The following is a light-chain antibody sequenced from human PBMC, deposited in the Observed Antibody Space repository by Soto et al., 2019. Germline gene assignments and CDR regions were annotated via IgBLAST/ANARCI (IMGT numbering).Light chain of an antibody. CDR3: SAHAGSDDPIV. Sequence: QSALTQPPSASGSPGQSVTISCTGTSSDVGGYPFVSWYQQHPGKAPKVLIYDVNKRPPGVPDRFSGSKSGNTASLTVSGLQAEDEADYYCSAHAGSDDPIVFGTGTKLTVL. CDR1: SSDVGGYPF. J-gene: IGLJ1*01. CDR2: DVN. V-gene: IGLV2-8*01.